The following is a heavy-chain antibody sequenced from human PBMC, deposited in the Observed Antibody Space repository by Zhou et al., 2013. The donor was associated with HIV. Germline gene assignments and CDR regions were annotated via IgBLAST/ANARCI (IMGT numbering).Heavy chain of an antibody. D-gene: IGHD1-26*01. J-gene: IGHJ4*02. Sequence: QVQLVQSGAEVKKPGASVKVSCKASGYTFSSYGITWVRQAPGQGLEWMGWISAYNGNTNYAQKLQGRVTMTTDTSTSTAHMELRSLRSDDTAVYFCARSSMEWELLPGIEYWGQGTLVTVSS. CDR1: GYTFSSYG. CDR2: ISAYNGNT. CDR3: ARSSMEWELLPGIEY. V-gene: IGHV1-18*01.